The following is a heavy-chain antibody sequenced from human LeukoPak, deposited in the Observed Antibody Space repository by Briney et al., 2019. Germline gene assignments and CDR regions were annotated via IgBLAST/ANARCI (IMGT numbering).Heavy chain of an antibody. J-gene: IGHJ4*02. D-gene: IGHD3-22*01. CDR3: ARAGLLSSGYYYGN. Sequence: SETLSLTCAVYGGSFSGYYWSLIRQPPGKGLEWIGEINHSGSTNYNPSLKSRVTISVDTSKNQFSLKLSSVTAADTAVYYCARAGLLSSGYYYGNWGQGTLVTVSS. CDR1: GGSFSGYY. CDR2: INHSGST. V-gene: IGHV4-34*01.